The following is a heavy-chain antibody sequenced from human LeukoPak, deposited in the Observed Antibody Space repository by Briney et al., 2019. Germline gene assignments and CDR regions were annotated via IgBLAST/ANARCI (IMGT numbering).Heavy chain of an antibody. J-gene: IGHJ4*02. CDR3: ARDLEGIAAAGTLDY. V-gene: IGHV4-38-2*02. Sequence: KTSETLSLTCTVSGYSISSGYYWGWIRQPPGKGLEWIGSIYYSGSTYYNPSLKSRVTISVDTSKNQFSLKLYSVTAADTAVYYCARDLEGIAAAGTLDYWGQGTLVTVSS. CDR2: IYYSGST. CDR1: GYSISSGYY. D-gene: IGHD6-13*01.